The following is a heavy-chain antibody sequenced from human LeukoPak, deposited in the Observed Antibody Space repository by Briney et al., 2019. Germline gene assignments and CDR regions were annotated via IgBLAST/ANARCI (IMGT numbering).Heavy chain of an antibody. Sequence: PGGSLRLSGATSDFIFSAYWMTWVRQAPGKGLKWVANIKQDGSEKYYADSVKGRFTISRDNAKNSLYLQMSSLGAEDTAVYYCARGLLQYFDWLLPSFDYWGQGTLVTVSS. CDR1: DFIFSAYW. V-gene: IGHV3-7*01. CDR2: IKQDGSEK. J-gene: IGHJ4*02. CDR3: ARGLLQYFDWLLPSFDY. D-gene: IGHD3-9*01.